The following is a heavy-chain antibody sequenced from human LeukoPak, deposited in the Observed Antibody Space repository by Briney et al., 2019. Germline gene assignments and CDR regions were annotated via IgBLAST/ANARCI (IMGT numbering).Heavy chain of an antibody. J-gene: IGHJ6*04. CDR1: GGSISSYY. Sequence: PSETLSLTCTVSGGSISSYYWSWIRQPPGKGLEWIGYIYYSGSTNYNPSLKSRVTISVDTSKNQFSLKLSSVTAADTAVYYCARGGVLNSKSCYNVWGKGTTVTVSS. CDR3: ARGGVLNSKSCYNV. CDR2: IYYSGST. D-gene: IGHD2-2*02. V-gene: IGHV4-59*12.